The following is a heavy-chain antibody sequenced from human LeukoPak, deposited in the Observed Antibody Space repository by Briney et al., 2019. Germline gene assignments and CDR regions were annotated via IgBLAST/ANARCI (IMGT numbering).Heavy chain of an antibody. Sequence: PGESLKISCKGSGYIFTSNWISWVRQMPGKGLEWMGRIDPSDSYTKYSPSFQGQVTISADKSISTAYLQWSSLKASDTAMYYCAGLYYDRSGYFDYWGQGTLVTVSS. V-gene: IGHV5-10-1*04. CDR2: IDPSDSYT. J-gene: IGHJ4*02. D-gene: IGHD3-22*01. CDR1: GYIFTSNW. CDR3: AGLYYDRSGYFDY.